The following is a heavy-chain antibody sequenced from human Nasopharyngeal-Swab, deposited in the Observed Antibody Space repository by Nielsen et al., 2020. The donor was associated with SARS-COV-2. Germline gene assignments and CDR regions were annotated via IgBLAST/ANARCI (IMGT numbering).Heavy chain of an antibody. D-gene: IGHD5-12*01. J-gene: IGHJ4*02. CDR2: ISSSSSYI. Sequence: VRQAPGKGLEWVSSISSSSSYIYYADSVKGRFTISRDNAKNSLYLQMSSLRAEDTAVYYCARDLSGYWVSFDYWGQGTLVTVSS. CDR3: ARDLSGYWVSFDY. V-gene: IGHV3-21*01.